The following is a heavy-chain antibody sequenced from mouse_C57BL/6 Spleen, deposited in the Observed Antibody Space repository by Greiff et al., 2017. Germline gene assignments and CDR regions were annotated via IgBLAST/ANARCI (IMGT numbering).Heavy chain of an antibody. CDR2: IYPGSGST. Sequence: QVQLQQPGAELVKPGASVKMSCKASGYTFTSYWITWVKQRPGQGLEWIGDIYPGSGSTNYNEKFKSKATMTVATSSSTGYMQLSSLTSEDSAVYYCARAWFAYWGQGTLVTVSA. CDR3: ARAWFAY. CDR1: GYTFTSYW. V-gene: IGHV1-55*01. J-gene: IGHJ3*01.